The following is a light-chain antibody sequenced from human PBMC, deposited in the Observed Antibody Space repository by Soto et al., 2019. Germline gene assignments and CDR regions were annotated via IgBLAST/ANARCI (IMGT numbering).Light chain of an antibody. CDR3: QQTYSLPLT. CDR2: SAS. Sequence: DVQMTQSPSSLSASVGDSVTIACRASQTVSKFVNWYQQKPGKVPDLLIYSASTIYSGVPTRFSGSGSGTEFTLTISNLQPEDFATYYCQQTYSLPLTFAQGTKV. CDR1: QTVSKF. J-gene: IGKJ1*01. V-gene: IGKV1-39*01.